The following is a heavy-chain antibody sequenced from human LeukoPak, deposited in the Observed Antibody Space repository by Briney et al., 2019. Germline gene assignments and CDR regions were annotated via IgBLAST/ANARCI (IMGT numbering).Heavy chain of an antibody. D-gene: IGHD6-13*01. CDR2: IKWDGGRT. V-gene: IGHV3-20*04. CDR1: GFTFDDHG. CDR3: ARGGGSSWYFYFDY. Sequence: GGSLRLSCAASGFTFDDHGMSWVRQAPGKGLEWVSGIKWDGGRTGYADSVKGRFTISRDNAKNSVYLQMNSLRAEDTALYYCARGGGSSWYFYFDYWGQGTLVTVPS. J-gene: IGHJ4*02.